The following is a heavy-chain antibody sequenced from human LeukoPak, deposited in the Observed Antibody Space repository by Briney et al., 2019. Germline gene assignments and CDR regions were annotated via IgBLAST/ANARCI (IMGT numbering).Heavy chain of an antibody. CDR1: GYTFTSYG. J-gene: IGHJ4*02. V-gene: IGHV1-18*01. CDR3: ARVGPVGDIYSSGWSDY. CDR2: ISAYNGNT. Sequence: GASVKVSCKASGYTFTSYGISWVRQAPGQGLEWMGWISAYNGNTNYAQKLQGRVTMTTDTSTSTAYMELRSLRSDDTAVYYCARVGPVGDIYSSGWSDYWGQGTLVTVSS. D-gene: IGHD6-19*01.